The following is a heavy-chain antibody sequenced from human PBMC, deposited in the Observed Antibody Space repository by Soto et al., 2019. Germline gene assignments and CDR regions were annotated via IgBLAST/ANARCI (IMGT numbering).Heavy chain of an antibody. J-gene: IGHJ4*02. CDR2: VYYSGTS. D-gene: IGHD3-22*01. V-gene: IGHV4-59*11. Sequence: QVQLQESGPGLVKPSETLSLTCTVSGGSISYHYWSWIRQTPGKGLEWIGYVYYSGTSQYNPSLASRVTLSVDSSKNQFSLKLSSVTTADTAVYYCARTISGYYFDSWGQGTLVTVSS. CDR3: ARTISGYYFDS. CDR1: GGSISYHY.